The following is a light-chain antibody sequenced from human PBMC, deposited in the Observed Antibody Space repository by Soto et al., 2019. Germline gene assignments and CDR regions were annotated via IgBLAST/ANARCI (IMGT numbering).Light chain of an antibody. CDR1: QSVSSN. Sequence: EIVMTQSPATLSVSPGERATLSCRASQSVSSNLGWYQQKPGQAPRLLIYDVSYRATGIPVRFSGSGSGTDFTLTISSLEPEDFAVYYCQQRSDWLPITFGQGTRLEIK. CDR3: QQRSDWLPIT. J-gene: IGKJ5*01. V-gene: IGKV3-11*01. CDR2: DVS.